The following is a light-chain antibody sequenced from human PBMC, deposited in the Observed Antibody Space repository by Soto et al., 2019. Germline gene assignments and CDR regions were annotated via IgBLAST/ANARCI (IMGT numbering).Light chain of an antibody. V-gene: IGKV1-39*01. CDR1: QGIRTD. CDR2: AAS. CDR3: QQSYSSPWT. Sequence: IEMTQSPSSLSASLGERVTLTCRASQGIRTDLAWYQHKPGQAPKLLIYAASSIPTGVPSRFSGSESGTDFTLTISSLQAEDFATYYCQQSYSSPWTFGQGTKVDIK. J-gene: IGKJ1*01.